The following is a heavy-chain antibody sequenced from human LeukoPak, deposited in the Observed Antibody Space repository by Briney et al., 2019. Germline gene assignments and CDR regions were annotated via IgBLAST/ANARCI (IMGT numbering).Heavy chain of an antibody. Sequence: GGSLRLSCAASGLTFSSYWMGWVRQAPGKGLEWVANIKQDGSEKYYVDSVKGRFTISRDNAKNSLYLQMNSLRAEDTAVYYCASYGRGLYRSPSSDYWGQGTLVTVSS. J-gene: IGHJ4*02. CDR1: GLTFSSYW. V-gene: IGHV3-7*01. CDR2: IKQDGSEK. D-gene: IGHD2/OR15-2a*01. CDR3: ASYGRGLYRSPSSDY.